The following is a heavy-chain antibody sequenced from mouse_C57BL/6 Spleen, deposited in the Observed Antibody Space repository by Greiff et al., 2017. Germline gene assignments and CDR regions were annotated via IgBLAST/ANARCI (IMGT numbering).Heavy chain of an antibody. Sequence: EVKLMESGGGLVKPGGSLKLSCAASGFTFSDYGMHWVRQAPEKGLEWVAYISSASSTIYYADTVKGRFTISRDNAKNTLFLQMTSRRSEDTAMYYCARRDYGSPHWYVDVWGTGTTVTVSS. CDR1: GFTFSDYG. CDR3: ARRDYGSPHWYVDV. J-gene: IGHJ1*03. D-gene: IGHD1-1*01. V-gene: IGHV5-17*01. CDR2: ISSASSTI.